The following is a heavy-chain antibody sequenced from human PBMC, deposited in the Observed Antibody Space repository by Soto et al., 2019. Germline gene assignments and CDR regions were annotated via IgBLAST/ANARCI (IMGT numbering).Heavy chain of an antibody. CDR1: GGSISSGGYY. D-gene: IGHD2-2*01. Sequence: LTCTVSGGSISSGGYYWSWIRQHPGKGLEWIGYIYYSGSTYYNPSLKSRVTISVDTSKNQFSLKLSSVTAADTAVYYCARSGGYCSSTSCQVPQKEFDYWGQGTLVTVSS. CDR2: IYYSGST. V-gene: IGHV4-31*03. CDR3: ARSGGYCSSTSCQVPQKEFDY. J-gene: IGHJ4*02.